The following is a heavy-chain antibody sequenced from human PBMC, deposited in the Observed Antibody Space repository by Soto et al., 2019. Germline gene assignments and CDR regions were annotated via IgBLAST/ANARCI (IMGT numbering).Heavy chain of an antibody. CDR3: ARAIVLATIPDACDI. D-gene: IGHD2-21*01. CDR2: IIPIFGTA. V-gene: IGHV1-69*06. CDR1: GCTFSSSA. Sequence: QVQLVQSGAEVKKPGSSVKVSCKASGCTFSSSAISWVRQAPGQGLEWMGGIIPIFGTANYAQKFQGRVTITADKSTSTAYMELSSLRSEDTAVYYCARAIVLATIPDACDIWGQRTMVTVSS. J-gene: IGHJ3*02.